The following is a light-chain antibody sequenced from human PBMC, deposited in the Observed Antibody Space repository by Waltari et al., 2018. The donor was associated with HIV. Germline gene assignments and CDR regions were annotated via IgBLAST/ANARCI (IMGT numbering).Light chain of an antibody. Sequence: QSVLTQPPSVSGAPGQRVTISCTGSSSNIGAGYDVQWYQQLPGTAPKLLIYGNSNRPSGVPDRFSGSKSGTSASLAITGLQAEDEADYYCQSYDSSLSGYVFGGGTKLTVL. V-gene: IGLV1-40*01. CDR1: SSNIGAGYD. J-gene: IGLJ3*02. CDR2: GNS. CDR3: QSYDSSLSGYV.